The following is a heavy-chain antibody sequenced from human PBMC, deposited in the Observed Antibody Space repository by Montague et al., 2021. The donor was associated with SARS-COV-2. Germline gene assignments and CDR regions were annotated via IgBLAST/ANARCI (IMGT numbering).Heavy chain of an antibody. Sequence: SETLSLTCTVSGGSISSYYWSWIRQPPGKGLEYIGYIFYSGSSTYNPSLKSRVTMSVDTSKNQFSLKLTSVTAADTAVYYCVRFQEGKFGSRTCSPFWYFDLWGRGTLVTVSS. CDR2: IFYSGSS. CDR3: VRFQEGKFGSRTCSPFWYFDL. J-gene: IGHJ2*01. D-gene: IGHD3-10*01. CDR1: GGSISSYY. V-gene: IGHV4-59*08.